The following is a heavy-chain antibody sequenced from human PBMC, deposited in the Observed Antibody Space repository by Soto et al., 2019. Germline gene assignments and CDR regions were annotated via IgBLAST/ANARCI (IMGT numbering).Heavy chain of an antibody. CDR3: ARGGSPQYSLPGFDP. J-gene: IGHJ5*02. Sequence: GASVKVSCKASGYTFTSYAMHWVRQAPGQRLEWMGWINAGNGNTKYSQKFQGRVTITRDTSASTAYMELSSLRSEDTAVYYCARGGSPQYSLPGFDPWGQGTLVTVSS. CDR1: GYTFTSYA. D-gene: IGHD1-26*01. CDR2: INAGNGNT. V-gene: IGHV1-3*01.